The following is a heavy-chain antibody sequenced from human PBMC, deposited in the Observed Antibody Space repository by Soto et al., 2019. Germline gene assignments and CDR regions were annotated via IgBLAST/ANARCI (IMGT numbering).Heavy chain of an antibody. CDR1: GYSFTSYG. J-gene: IGHJ5*02. D-gene: IGHD3-9*01. V-gene: IGHV1-18*01. Sequence: ASVKVSCKASGYSFTSYGISWVRQAPGQGLEWMGWISASNGNTNYAQKLQGRGTMTTDTSTSTAYMELRSLRSDDTAVYYCARDLSRYNILTGYFPNWFAPWGQGTLVTVSS. CDR2: ISASNGNT. CDR3: ARDLSRYNILTGYFPNWFAP.